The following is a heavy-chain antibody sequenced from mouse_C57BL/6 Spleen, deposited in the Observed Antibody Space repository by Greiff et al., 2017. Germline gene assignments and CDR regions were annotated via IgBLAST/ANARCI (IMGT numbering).Heavy chain of an antibody. CDR1: GYSITSGYY. CDR2: ISYDGSN. J-gene: IGHJ3*01. D-gene: IGHD2-1*01. Sequence: VQLKESGPGLVKPSQSLSLTCSVTGYSITSGYYWNWIRQFPGNKLEWMGYISYDGSNNYNPSLKNRISITRDTSKNQFFLKLNSVTTEDTATYYCASPPLYGNYEGFAYWGQGTLVTVSA. CDR3: ASPPLYGNYEGFAY. V-gene: IGHV3-6*01.